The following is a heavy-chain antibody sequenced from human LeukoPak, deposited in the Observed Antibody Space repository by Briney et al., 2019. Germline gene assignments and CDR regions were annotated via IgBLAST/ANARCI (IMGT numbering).Heavy chain of an antibody. CDR3: ASTPGTVTSGVDY. D-gene: IGHD4-17*01. J-gene: IGHJ4*02. CDR2: ISSSGSTI. V-gene: IGHV3-11*01. CDR1: GFTFSDYY. Sequence: GGSLRLSCAASGFTFSDYYMSWIRQAPGKGLEWVSYISSSGSTIYYTDSVKGRFTISRDNAKNSLYLQMNSLRAEDTAVYYCASTPGTVTSGVDYWGQGTLVTVSS.